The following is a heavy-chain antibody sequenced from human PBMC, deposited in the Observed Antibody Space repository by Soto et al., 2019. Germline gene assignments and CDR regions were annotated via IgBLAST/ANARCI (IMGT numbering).Heavy chain of an antibody. CDR1: GFTFSNYW. Sequence: GGSLRLSCAASGFTFSNYWMSWVRQAPGKGLEWVANIKQDGGKEDYVDSVKGRFTISRDNAKNSLYLQMNSLRAEDSAVYYCARDNSVIVVACPLLDNWGQGTLVTVSS. J-gene: IGHJ4*02. D-gene: IGHD3-22*01. CDR2: IKQDGGKE. V-gene: IGHV3-7*05. CDR3: ARDNSVIVVACPLLDN.